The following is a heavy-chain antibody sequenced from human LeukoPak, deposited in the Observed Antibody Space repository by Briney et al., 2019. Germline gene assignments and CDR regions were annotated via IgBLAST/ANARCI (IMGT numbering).Heavy chain of an antibody. CDR1: GGSISSSSYY. Sequence: SETLSLTCTVSGGSISSSSYYWGWIRQPPGKGLEWIGSIYYSGSTYYNPSLKSRVTISVDTSKNQFSLKLSSVTAADTAVYYCARHFPSPDYWGQGTLVTVSS. CDR2: IYYSGST. D-gene: IGHD2-2*01. CDR3: ARHFPSPDY. J-gene: IGHJ4*02. V-gene: IGHV4-39*01.